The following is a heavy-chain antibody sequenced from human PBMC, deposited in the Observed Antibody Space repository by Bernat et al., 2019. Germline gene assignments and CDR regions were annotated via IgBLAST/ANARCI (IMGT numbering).Heavy chain of an antibody. D-gene: IGHD2-21*01. J-gene: IGHJ4*02. CDR3: ARLPGLSTYYHY. V-gene: IGHV3-7*01. CDR1: GFTFRNHW. Sequence: VQLVESGGGLVQPGGSLRLSCAATGFTFRNHWMSWVRQAPGKGLQWVASIRPDGSDTRCVDSVKGRFTISRDNAQNSLFLDMNSLRVEDTAVYYCARLPGLSTYYHYWGQGALVTVSS. CDR2: IRPDGSDT.